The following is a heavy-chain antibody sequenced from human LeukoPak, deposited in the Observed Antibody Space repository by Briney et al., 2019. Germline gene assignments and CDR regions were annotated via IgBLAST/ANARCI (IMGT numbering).Heavy chain of an antibody. CDR3: ARDLYSSSWYPSTLLHYYYGMDV. J-gene: IGHJ6*02. CDR2: IWYDGSNK. D-gene: IGHD6-13*01. CDR1: GFTFSSYG. V-gene: IGHV3-33*01. Sequence: GRSLRLSCAASGFTFSSYGMHWVRQAPGKGLEWVAVIWYDGSNKYYADSVEGRFTISRDNSKNTLYLQMNSLRAEDTAVYYCARDLYSSSWYPSTLLHYYYGMDVWGQGTTVTVSS.